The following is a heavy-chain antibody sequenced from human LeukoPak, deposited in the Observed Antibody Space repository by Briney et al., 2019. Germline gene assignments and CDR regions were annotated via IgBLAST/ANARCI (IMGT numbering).Heavy chain of an antibody. J-gene: IGHJ6*02. Sequence: SQTLSLTCAISGDSVSSNSAAWNWIRQSPPRGLEWLGRTYYRSKWYNDYAVSVKNRITINPDTSKNQFSLQLNSVTPEDTAVYYCARTLKKAVAGSYYYYGMDVWGQGTTVTVSS. D-gene: IGHD6-19*01. CDR3: ARTLKKAVAGSYYYYGMDV. V-gene: IGHV6-1*01. CDR2: TYYRSKWYN. CDR1: GDSVSSNSAA.